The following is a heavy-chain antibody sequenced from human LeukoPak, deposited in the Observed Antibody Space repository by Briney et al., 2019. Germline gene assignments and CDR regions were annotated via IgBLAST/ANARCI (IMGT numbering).Heavy chain of an antibody. CDR2: INSDGSST. D-gene: IGHD4-23*01. V-gene: IGHV3-74*01. CDR3: ARVVYGGNKGGAFDI. CDR1: GFTFSSYW. Sequence: PGGSLRLSCAASGFTFSSYWMHWVRQAPGKGLVWVSRINSDGSSTSYADSVKGRFTISRDNAKNTLYLQMNSLRAEDTAVYYCARVVYGGNKGGAFDIWGQGTMVTVSS. J-gene: IGHJ3*02.